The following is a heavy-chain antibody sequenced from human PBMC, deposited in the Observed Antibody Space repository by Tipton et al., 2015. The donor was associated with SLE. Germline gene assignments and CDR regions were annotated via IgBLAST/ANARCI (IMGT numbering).Heavy chain of an antibody. V-gene: IGHV4-34*01. Sequence: TLSLTCAVYGGSFSGYYWSWIRQPPGKGLEWIGSIYYSGSTYYNPSLKSRVTISVDTSKNQFSLKLSSVTAADTAMYYCARGGGSWHSSLDVWGQGTTVTVSS. CDR1: GGSFSGYY. CDR3: ARGGGSWHSSLDV. CDR2: IYYSGST. D-gene: IGHD2-15*01. J-gene: IGHJ6*02.